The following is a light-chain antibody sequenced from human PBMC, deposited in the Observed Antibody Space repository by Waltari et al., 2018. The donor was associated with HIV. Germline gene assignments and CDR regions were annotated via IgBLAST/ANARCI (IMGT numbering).Light chain of an antibody. J-gene: IGLJ3*02. Sequence: QSALTQPASVSGSPGPSITTPSTGTSRDLGGYNYAPWYQQHPGKAPKLMIYDVTNRPSGVSNRFSGSKSGNTASLTISGLQVEDEADYYCSSYTSSSTWVFGGGTKLTVL. CDR2: DVT. CDR1: SRDLGGYNY. CDR3: SSYTSSSTWV. V-gene: IGLV2-14*03.